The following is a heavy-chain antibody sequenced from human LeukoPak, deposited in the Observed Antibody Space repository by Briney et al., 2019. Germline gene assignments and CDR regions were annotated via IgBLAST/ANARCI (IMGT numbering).Heavy chain of an antibody. J-gene: IGHJ6*02. CDR2: ISGSGGST. CDR1: GFTFSSYA. CDR3: AKVYDYGDYVPSRYYYGMDV. V-gene: IGHV3-23*01. D-gene: IGHD4-17*01. Sequence: GASLRPSCAASGFTFSSYAMSWVRQAPGKGLEWVSAISGSGGSTYYADSVKGRFTISRDNSKNTLYLQMNSLRAEDTAVYYCAKVYDYGDYVPSRYYYGMDVWGQGTTVTVSS.